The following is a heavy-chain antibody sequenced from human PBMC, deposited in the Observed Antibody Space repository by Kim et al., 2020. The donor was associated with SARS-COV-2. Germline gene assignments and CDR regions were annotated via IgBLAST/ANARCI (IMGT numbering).Heavy chain of an antibody. Sequence: SDGSSTSYADSVKGRFTISRDNAKTTLYLQMNSLRAEDTAVYYCASPGGSWGQGTLVTVSS. CDR3: ASPGGS. D-gene: IGHD1-26*01. J-gene: IGHJ5*02. V-gene: IGHV3-74*01. CDR2: SDGSST.